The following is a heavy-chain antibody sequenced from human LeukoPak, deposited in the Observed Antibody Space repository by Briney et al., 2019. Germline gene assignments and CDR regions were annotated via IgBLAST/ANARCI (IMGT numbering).Heavy chain of an antibody. CDR3: AGLYYYGSGSSFDY. CDR1: GGSISSYY. CDR2: IYTSGST. D-gene: IGHD3-10*01. J-gene: IGHJ4*02. V-gene: IGHV4-4*07. Sequence: SETLSLTCTVSGGSISSYYWSWIRQPAGKGLEWIGRIYTSGSTNYNPSLKSRVTMSVDTSKNQFSLKLSSVTAADTAVYYCAGLYYYGSGSSFDYWGQGTLVTVSS.